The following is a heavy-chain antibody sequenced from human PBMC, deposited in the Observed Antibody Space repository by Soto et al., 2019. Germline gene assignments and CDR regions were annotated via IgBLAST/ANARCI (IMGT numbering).Heavy chain of an antibody. J-gene: IGHJ3*02. CDR2: ISGSGGST. CDR1: GFTFSSYA. V-gene: IGHV3-23*01. Sequence: PGGSLRLSCAASGFTFSSYAMSWVRQAPGKGLEWVSAISGSGGSTYYADSVKGRFTISRDNSKNTLYLQMNSLRAEDTAVYYCAKDRSEEQPHPVAFDIWGQGTMVTVSS. D-gene: IGHD6-13*01. CDR3: AKDRSEEQPHPVAFDI.